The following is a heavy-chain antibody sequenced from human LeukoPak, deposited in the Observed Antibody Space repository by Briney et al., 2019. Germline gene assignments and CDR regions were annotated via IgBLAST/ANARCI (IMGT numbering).Heavy chain of an antibody. Sequence: GGSLRLSCAASGFTFSSYAMSWVRQAPRKGLEWVSAISGSGGSTYYADSVKGRFTISRDNSKNTLYLQMNSLRAEDTAVYYCARSELGGGLSDYWGQGTLITVSS. CDR3: ARSELGGGLSDY. V-gene: IGHV3-23*01. CDR2: ISGSGGST. CDR1: GFTFSSYA. J-gene: IGHJ4*02. D-gene: IGHD1-7*01.